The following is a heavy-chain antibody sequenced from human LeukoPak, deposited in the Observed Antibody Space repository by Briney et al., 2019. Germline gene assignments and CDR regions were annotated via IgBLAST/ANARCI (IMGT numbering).Heavy chain of an antibody. Sequence: ETLSLTCTVSGGSISSYYWSWVRQAPGKGLEWVSAISGGGDDTSYADSVKGRFTISRDNSRNTLYLQMNSLRAEDTAVYYCARDAARYGSGWYYDFWGQGTLVTVSS. J-gene: IGHJ4*02. CDR1: GGSISSYY. CDR3: ARDAARYGSGWYYDF. D-gene: IGHD6-19*01. CDR2: ISGGGDDT. V-gene: IGHV3-23*01.